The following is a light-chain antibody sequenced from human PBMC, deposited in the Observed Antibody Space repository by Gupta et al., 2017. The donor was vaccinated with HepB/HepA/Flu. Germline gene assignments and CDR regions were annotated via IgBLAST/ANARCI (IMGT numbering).Light chain of an antibody. CDR1: SSNIGSNY. J-gene: IGLJ2*01. Sequence: QSVVTQPPSASGTPGQRVTISCSGTSSNIGSNYVYWYQQLPGTAPKLLIYRNDQRPSGFPDRFSGSKSGTSASLAISGLRSEDEADYYCATWDDILSGRVFGGGTKLTVL. CDR3: ATWDDILSGRV. CDR2: RND. V-gene: IGLV1-47*01.